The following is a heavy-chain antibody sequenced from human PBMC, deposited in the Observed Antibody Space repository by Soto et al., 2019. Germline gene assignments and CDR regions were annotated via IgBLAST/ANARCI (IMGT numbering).Heavy chain of an antibody. J-gene: IGHJ4*02. CDR2: TYSGGDT. Sequence: EVRLVESGGGLVQPGGSLRLSCAASGVTVGNNYMSWVRQAPGKGLEWVSVTYSGGDTSYAASVKGRFTMSRDSTKNTVYLQMYSRRAEDTAVYFCARNVPVTALGYWGQGSLVTVSS. V-gene: IGHV3-66*01. CDR1: GVTVGNNY. D-gene: IGHD4-17*01. CDR3: ARNVPVTALGY.